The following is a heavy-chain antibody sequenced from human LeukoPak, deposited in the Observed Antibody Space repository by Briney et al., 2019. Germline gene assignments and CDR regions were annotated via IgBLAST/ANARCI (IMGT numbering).Heavy chain of an antibody. V-gene: IGHV4-59*01. Sequence: SETLSLTCTVSGGSISSYYWSWIRQPPGKGLEWIGYIYYSGSTNYNPSLESRVTMSIDTSNNQLSLKLTSVTAADTAVYYCAKTARVPTDWGQGALVTVSS. CDR1: GGSISSYY. CDR2: IYYSGST. D-gene: IGHD1-14*01. J-gene: IGHJ4*02. CDR3: AKTARVPTD.